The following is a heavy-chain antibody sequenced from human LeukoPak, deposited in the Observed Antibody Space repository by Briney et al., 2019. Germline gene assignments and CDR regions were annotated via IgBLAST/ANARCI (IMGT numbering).Heavy chain of an antibody. J-gene: IGHJ4*02. CDR3: AKVGTDYGGLYYPPDY. V-gene: IGHV3-23*01. CDR1: GFTFNNYA. Sequence: QTGGSLRLSCAASGFTFNNYAMNWVRQAPGKGLEWVSVISGSGGTTYYADSVKGRFTISRDNSKNTLYLQMNSLRAEDTAVYYCAKVGTDYGGLYYPPDYWGQGTLVTVSS. CDR2: ISGSGGTT. D-gene: IGHD4/OR15-4a*01.